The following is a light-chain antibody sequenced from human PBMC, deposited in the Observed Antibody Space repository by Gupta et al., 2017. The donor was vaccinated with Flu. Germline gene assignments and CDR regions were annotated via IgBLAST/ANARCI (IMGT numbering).Light chain of an antibody. CDR1: SSDIGGYEY. CDR2: AVS. Sequence: ITISCTGTSSDIGGYEYVSWYQQPPGKAPKLIIYAVSRRPSGVSSRFSGSKSGNTASLTISGLQAEDEADYYCNSYTTSTTPGVFGGGTKLTVL. V-gene: IGLV2-14*01. CDR3: NSYTTSTTPGV. J-gene: IGLJ3*02.